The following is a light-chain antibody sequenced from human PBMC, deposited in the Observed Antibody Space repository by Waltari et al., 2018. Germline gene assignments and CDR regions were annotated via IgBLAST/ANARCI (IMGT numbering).Light chain of an antibody. Sequence: SYELTQPPPVSVSPAQTARITCPGESLPTHYGFFYSQKSGQAPVLVIYEDNKRPSGIPERFSGSSSGTLSTLTVSGAQVDDEADYYCCSPDSSGNHWVFGGGTKLAVL. CDR1: SLPTHY. J-gene: IGLJ3*02. CDR2: EDN. CDR3: CSPDSSGNHWV. V-gene: IGLV3-10*01.